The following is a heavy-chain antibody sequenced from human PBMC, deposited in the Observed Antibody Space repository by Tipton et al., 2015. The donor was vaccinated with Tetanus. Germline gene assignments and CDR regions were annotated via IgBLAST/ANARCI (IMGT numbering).Heavy chain of an antibody. J-gene: IGHJ6*02. CDR3: ARTSLYIVVVPAAMGGMDV. CDR1: GGSFSGYY. CDR2: INHSGST. D-gene: IGHD2-2*01. Sequence: LRLSCAVYGGSFSGYYWSWIRQPPGKGLEWIGEINHSGSTNYNPSLKSRVTISVDTSKNQFSLKLSSVTAADTAVYYCARTSLYIVVVPAAMGGMDVWGQGTTVTVSS. V-gene: IGHV4-34*01.